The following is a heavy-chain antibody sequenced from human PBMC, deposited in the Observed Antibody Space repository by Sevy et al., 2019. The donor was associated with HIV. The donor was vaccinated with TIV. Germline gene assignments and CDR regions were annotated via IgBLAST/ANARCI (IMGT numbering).Heavy chain of an antibody. CDR2: ILSVGNIK. D-gene: IGHD6-19*01. Sequence: GGSLRLSCAASGFTFSSYGLHWVRQAPGRGLEWVAGILSVGNIKYYIDSVKGRFTISRDDSENTLYLQMNSLRAEDTAVYYCARESGSGWYIDHWGQGALVTVSS. V-gene: IGHV3-33*01. CDR1: GFTFSSYG. J-gene: IGHJ4*02. CDR3: ARESGSGWYIDH.